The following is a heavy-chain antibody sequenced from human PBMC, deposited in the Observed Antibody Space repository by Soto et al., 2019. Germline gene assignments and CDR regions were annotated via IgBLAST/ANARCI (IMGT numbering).Heavy chain of an antibody. CDR2: IYWNDDK. V-gene: IGHV2-5*01. CDR3: AKSGSSGWYGWFDP. CDR1: GFSLRTSGVG. D-gene: IGHD6-19*01. Sequence: PTLVNPTQTLTLTCIFSGFSLRTSGVGVGWIRQPPGKALEWLGFIYWNDDKRYSPSLKSRLTITKDTSKNQVVLTMTNMDPVDTATYYCAKSGSSGWYGWFDPWGQGTLVTVSS. J-gene: IGHJ5*02.